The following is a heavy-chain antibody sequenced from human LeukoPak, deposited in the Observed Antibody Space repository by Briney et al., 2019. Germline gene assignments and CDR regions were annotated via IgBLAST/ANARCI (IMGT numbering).Heavy chain of an antibody. CDR3: ARHRGVAGGYYFDY. J-gene: IGHJ4*02. D-gene: IGHD6-19*01. V-gene: IGHV5-51*01. CDR2: IYPGDSDT. CDR1: GYTFTSYW. Sequence: ASVKVSCKASGYTFTSYWIGWVRQMPGKGLEWMGIIYPGDSDTRYSPSFQGQVTISADKSISTAYLQWSSLKASDTAMYYCARHRGVAGGYYFDYWGQGTLVTVSS.